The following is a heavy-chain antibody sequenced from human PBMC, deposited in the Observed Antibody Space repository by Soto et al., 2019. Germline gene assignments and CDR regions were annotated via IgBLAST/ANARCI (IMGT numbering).Heavy chain of an antibody. V-gene: IGHV3-53*01. Sequence: LRLSCAASGLTVSDKKYVAWVRQAPGKGLEWVSALYDVDGSFYSDSAKGRFTTSSDSSKTTVYLQMNDLRPADTAVYYCATWHEREHAYDVWGQGTTVTVS. J-gene: IGHJ3*01. CDR2: LYDVDGS. CDR1: GLTVSDKKY. CDR3: ATWHEREHAYDV. D-gene: IGHD1-1*01.